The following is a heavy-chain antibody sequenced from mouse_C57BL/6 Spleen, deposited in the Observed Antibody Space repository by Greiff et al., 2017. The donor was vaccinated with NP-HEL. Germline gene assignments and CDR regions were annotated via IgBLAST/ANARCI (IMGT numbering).Heavy chain of an antibody. CDR2: IDPSDSYT. CDR3: ARSNSSGYLYYFDY. CDR1: GYTFTSYW. V-gene: IGHV1-59*01. J-gene: IGHJ2*01. Sequence: QVQLQQPGAELVRPGTSVKLSCKASGYTFTSYWMHWVKQRPGQGLEWIGVIDPSDSYTNYNQKFKGKATLTVDTSSSTAYMQLSSLTSEDSAVYYCARSNSSGYLYYFDYWGQGTTLTVSS. D-gene: IGHD3-2*02.